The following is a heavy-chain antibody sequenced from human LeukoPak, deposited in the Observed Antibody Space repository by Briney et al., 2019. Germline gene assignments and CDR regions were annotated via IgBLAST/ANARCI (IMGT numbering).Heavy chain of an antibody. CDR3: TTVAIFGVVTEDAFDI. J-gene: IGHJ3*02. CDR1: GFTFSNAW. CDR2: IKSKTDGGTT. D-gene: IGHD3-3*01. V-gene: IGHV3-15*01. Sequence: GGSLRLSCAASGFTFSNAWMSWVRQAPGKGLEWVGRIKSKTDGGTTDYAAPVKGRFTISRDDSKNTLYLQMNSLKTEDTAVYYCTTVAIFGVVTEDAFDIWGQGTMVTVSP.